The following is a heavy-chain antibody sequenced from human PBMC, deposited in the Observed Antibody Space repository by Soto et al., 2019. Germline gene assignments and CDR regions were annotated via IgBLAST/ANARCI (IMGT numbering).Heavy chain of an antibody. Sequence: ASVKVSCKASGYTFTGYYIHWVRQAPGQGLECMGWINPNSGGTNYAQKFQGWVTMTRDTSISTAYMELSRLRSDDTAVYYCARGREMPGIAAAGTDYYYGMDVWGQGTTVTVSS. CDR3: ARGREMPGIAAAGTDYYYGMDV. CDR2: INPNSGGT. D-gene: IGHD6-13*01. CDR1: GYTFTGYY. J-gene: IGHJ6*02. V-gene: IGHV1-2*04.